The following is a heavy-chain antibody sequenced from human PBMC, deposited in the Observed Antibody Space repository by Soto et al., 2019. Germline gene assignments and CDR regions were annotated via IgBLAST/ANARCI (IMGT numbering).Heavy chain of an antibody. CDR1: GGSISSSSYY. J-gene: IGHJ5*02. CDR2: IYYSGST. D-gene: IGHD4-17*01. Sequence: SETLSLTCTVSGGSISSSSYYWGWIRQPPGKGLEWIGSIYYSGSTYYNPSLKSRVTISVDTSKNQFSLKLSSVTAADTAVYYCARHQKPYGDYNWFDPWGQGTLVTVSS. V-gene: IGHV4-39*01. CDR3: ARHQKPYGDYNWFDP.